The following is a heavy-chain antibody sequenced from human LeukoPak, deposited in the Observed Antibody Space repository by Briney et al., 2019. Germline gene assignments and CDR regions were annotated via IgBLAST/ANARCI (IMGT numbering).Heavy chain of an antibody. CDR2: INPSSDST. CDR1: GYTFTSYY. J-gene: IGHJ4*02. Sequence: ASVKVSCKASGYTFTSYYMHWVRQAPGQGLEWMGIINPSSDSTGYAQKFQGRVTMTRDTSTSTVYMELSSLRSEDTAVYYCATSANYYDSSGFDYWGQGTLVTVSS. V-gene: IGHV1-46*01. D-gene: IGHD3-22*01. CDR3: ATSANYYDSSGFDY.